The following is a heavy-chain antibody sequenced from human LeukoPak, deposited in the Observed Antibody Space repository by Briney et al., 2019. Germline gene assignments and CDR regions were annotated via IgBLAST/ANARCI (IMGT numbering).Heavy chain of an antibody. CDR1: GYTFTSYY. CDR2: INPSGGST. Sequence: ASVKVSCKASGYTFTSYYMHWVRHAPGQGLEWMGIINPSGGSTSYAQKFQGRVTMTRDTSTSTVYMELSSLRSEDTAVYYCARARTMIAAFDIWGQGTMVTVSS. V-gene: IGHV1-46*01. D-gene: IGHD3-22*01. CDR3: ARARTMIAAFDI. J-gene: IGHJ3*02.